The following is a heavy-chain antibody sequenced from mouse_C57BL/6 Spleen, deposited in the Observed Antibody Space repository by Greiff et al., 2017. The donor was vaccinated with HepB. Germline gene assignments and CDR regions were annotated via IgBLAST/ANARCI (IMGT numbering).Heavy chain of an antibody. V-gene: IGHV5-6*01. J-gene: IGHJ2*01. CDR3: ARDYGNEEDYFDY. D-gene: IGHD2-1*01. Sequence: VQLKESGGDLVKPGGSLKLSCAASGFTFSSYGMSWVRQTPDKRLEWVATISSGGSYTYYPDSVKGRFTISRDNAKNTLYLQMSSLKSEDTAMYYCARDYGNEEDYFDYWGQGTTLTVSS. CDR1: GFTFSSYG. CDR2: ISSGGSYT.